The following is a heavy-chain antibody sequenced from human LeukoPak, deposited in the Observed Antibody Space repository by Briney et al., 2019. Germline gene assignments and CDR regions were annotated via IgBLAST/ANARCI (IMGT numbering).Heavy chain of an antibody. CDR3: ARDRGEYYFDS. J-gene: IGHJ4*02. CDR1: GFTFSSYG. V-gene: IGHV3-33*01. D-gene: IGHD3-10*01. CDR2: IWYDGSNK. Sequence: GGSLRLSCAASGFTFSSYGMHWVRQAPGKGLDWVAVIWYDGSNKYYADSVKGRFTISRDNSKNTLYLQMNSLRAEDTAVYYCARDRGEYYFDSWGQGTLVTVSS.